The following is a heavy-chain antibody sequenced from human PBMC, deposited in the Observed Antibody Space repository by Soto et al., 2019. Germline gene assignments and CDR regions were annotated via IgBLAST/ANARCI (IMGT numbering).Heavy chain of an antibody. V-gene: IGHV5-10-1*01. CDR2: IDPSDSYT. J-gene: IGHJ4*02. CDR1: GYSFTIYW. Sequence: PGESLKISCKGSGYSFTIYWISWVRQMPGKGLEWMGRIDPSDSYTNYSPSFQGHVTISADKSISTAYLQWSSLKASDTAMYYCARQNYGFFDYWGQGTLVTVSS. CDR3: ARQNYGFFDY. D-gene: IGHD1-7*01.